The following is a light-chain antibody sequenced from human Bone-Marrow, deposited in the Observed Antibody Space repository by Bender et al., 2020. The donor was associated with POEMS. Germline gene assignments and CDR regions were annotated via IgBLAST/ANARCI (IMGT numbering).Light chain of an antibody. Sequence: QSALTQPASVSGSPGQSITISCTGTSTDVGNYNLVSWYQQRPGRAPKLIIYEVTQRPSGVSDRFSGSRSGNTATLTISGLQTEDAADYYCSTWDDRLNAWLFGGGTKLTVL. V-gene: IGLV2-23*02. J-gene: IGLJ3*02. CDR3: STWDDRLNAWL. CDR2: EVT. CDR1: STDVGNYNL.